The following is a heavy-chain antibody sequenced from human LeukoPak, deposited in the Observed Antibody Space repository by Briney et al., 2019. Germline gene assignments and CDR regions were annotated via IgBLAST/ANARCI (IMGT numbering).Heavy chain of an antibody. V-gene: IGHV4-34*01. CDR3: ARGGYYGSGNDFRFDP. J-gene: IGHJ5*02. D-gene: IGHD3-10*01. Sequence: NPSETLSLTCAVYGGFFSGYYWSWIRQPPGKGLEWIGEINHSGSTNYNPSLKSRVTISVDTSKNQFSLKLSSVTAADTAVYYCARGGYYGSGNDFRFDPWGQGTLVTVSS. CDR2: INHSGST. CDR1: GGFFSGYY.